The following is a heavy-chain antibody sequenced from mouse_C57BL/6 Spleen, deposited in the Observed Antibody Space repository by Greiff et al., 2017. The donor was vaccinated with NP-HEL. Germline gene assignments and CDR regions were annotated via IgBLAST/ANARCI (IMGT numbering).Heavy chain of an antibody. CDR2: INPNYGTT. CDR1: GYSFTDYN. J-gene: IGHJ1*03. V-gene: IGHV1-39*01. Sequence: EVQLQQSGPELVKPGASVKISCKASGYSFTDYNMNWVKQSNGKSLEWIGVINPNYGTTSYNQKFKGKATLTVDKSSSSAYMQLNSLTSEDSAVYYCARMEAVVARDWYFDVWGTGTTVTVSS. CDR3: ARMEAVVARDWYFDV. D-gene: IGHD1-1*01.